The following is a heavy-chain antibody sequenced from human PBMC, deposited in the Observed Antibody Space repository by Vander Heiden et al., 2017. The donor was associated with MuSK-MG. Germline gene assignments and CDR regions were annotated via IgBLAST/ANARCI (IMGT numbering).Heavy chain of an antibody. CDR3: AKRTTSGTLYFFDY. Sequence: EVQLLESGGGLVQPGGSLRLSCAASGFTFSSSALSWVRQAPGKGLKWVSTSGGSGNTDYADSVKGRFTISRDNSKNTLYLQINSLTAEDTAIYYCAKRTTSGTLYFFDYWGQGTLVTVSS. V-gene: IGHV3-23*01. D-gene: IGHD6-13*01. CDR1: GFTFSSSA. J-gene: IGHJ4*02. CDR2: SGGSGNT.